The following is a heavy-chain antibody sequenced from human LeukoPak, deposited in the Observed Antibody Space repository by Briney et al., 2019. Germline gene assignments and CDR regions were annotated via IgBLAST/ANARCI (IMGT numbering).Heavy chain of an antibody. CDR2: ISGSGGST. D-gene: IGHD3-3*01. CDR1: GFTFSSYA. V-gene: IGHV3-23*01. CDR3: AKDRELRFLGWFPSDAFDI. J-gene: IGHJ3*02. Sequence: GGSLRLSCAASGFTFSSYAMSWVRQAPGKGLEWVSAISGSGGSTYYADSVKGRFTISRDNSKNTLYLQMNSLRAEDTAVYYCAKDRELRFLGWFPSDAFDIWGQGTMVTVSS.